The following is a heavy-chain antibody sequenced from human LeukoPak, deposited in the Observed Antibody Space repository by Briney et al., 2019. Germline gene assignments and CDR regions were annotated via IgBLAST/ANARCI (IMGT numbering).Heavy chain of an antibody. CDR2: IYYSGST. D-gene: IGHD4-23*01. CDR1: GHSISSGYY. Sequence: SETLSLTCTVSGHSISSGYYWGWIRQPPGKGLEWIGYIYYSGSTYYNPSLKSRVTISVDTSKNQFSLKLSSVTAADTAVYYCAGDYGGNSQGAFDIWGQGTMVTVSS. V-gene: IGHV4-38-2*02. J-gene: IGHJ3*02. CDR3: AGDYGGNSQGAFDI.